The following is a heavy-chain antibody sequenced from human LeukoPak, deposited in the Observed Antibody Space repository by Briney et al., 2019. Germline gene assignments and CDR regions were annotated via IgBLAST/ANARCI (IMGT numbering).Heavy chain of an antibody. V-gene: IGHV4-4*02. Sequence: SETLSLTCAVSGGSISSSNWWSWVRQPPGKGLEWIGYIYHSGSTNYNPSLKSRVTISLDTSKKHFSLKLSSVTAADTAVYYCVRGHLVGGWFKYDAFDIWGQGTMVSVSS. CDR3: VRGHLVGGWFKYDAFDI. CDR2: IYHSGST. CDR1: GGSISSSNW. D-gene: IGHD6-19*01. J-gene: IGHJ3*02.